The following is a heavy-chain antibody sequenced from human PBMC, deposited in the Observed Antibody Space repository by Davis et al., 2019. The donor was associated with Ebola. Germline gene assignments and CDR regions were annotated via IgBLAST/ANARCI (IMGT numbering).Heavy chain of an antibody. J-gene: IGHJ6*02. Sequence: GESLKISCKGSGYSFTSYWISWVRQMPGTGLEWMGRIDPSDSYTNSSPSFQGHVTISADKSISTAYPQWSSLKASDTAMYYCARPPGRYYYGMDVWGQGTTVTVSS. V-gene: IGHV5-10-1*01. CDR3: ARPPGRYYYGMDV. CDR2: IDPSDSYT. D-gene: IGHD2-8*02. CDR1: GYSFTSYW.